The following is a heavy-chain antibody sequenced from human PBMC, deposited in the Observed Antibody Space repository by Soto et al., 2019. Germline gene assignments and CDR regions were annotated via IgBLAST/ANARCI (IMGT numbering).Heavy chain of an antibody. Sequence: GGSLRLSCXTSGFILSDCAMNWVRQAPGKGLEWVSYISSSSSVIDYADSVKGRFTVSRDNARNSLYLQMNSLRAEDTAVYYCARDLSWGSNWYYYMDVWGKGTTVTVSS. CDR3: ARDLSWGSNWYYYMDV. J-gene: IGHJ6*03. D-gene: IGHD7-27*01. V-gene: IGHV3-48*01. CDR2: ISSSSSVI. CDR1: GFILSDCA.